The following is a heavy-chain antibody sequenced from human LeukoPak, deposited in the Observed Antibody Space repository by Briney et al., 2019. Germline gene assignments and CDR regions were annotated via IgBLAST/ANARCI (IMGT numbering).Heavy chain of an antibody. CDR2: IIPIFGTA. J-gene: IGHJ3*02. V-gene: IGHV1-69*01. CDR3: ARDRGDYPRAFDI. Sequence: ASVKVSCKASGGTFSSYAISWVRQAPGQGLEWMGGIIPIFGTANYAQKFQGRVTITADESTSTAYMELSSLRSEDTAVYYCARDRGDYPRAFDIWGQGTMVTASS. D-gene: IGHD4-17*01. CDR1: GGTFSSYA.